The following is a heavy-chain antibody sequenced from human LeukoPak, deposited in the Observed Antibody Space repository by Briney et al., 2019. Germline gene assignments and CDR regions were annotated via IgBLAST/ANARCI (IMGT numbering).Heavy chain of an antibody. CDR1: GASISSGSYF. D-gene: IGHD3-3*01. CDR3: ASTVFGVTYNWFDP. Sequence: SQTLSLTCTVSGASISSGSYFWSWVRQPAGKALEWIARFHTSGGTSYNPSLESRVTISVHTSKNQFSLKLTSVTAADTAVYYCASTVFGVTYNWFDPWGQGTLVTVSS. J-gene: IGHJ5*02. CDR2: FHTSGGT. V-gene: IGHV4-61*02.